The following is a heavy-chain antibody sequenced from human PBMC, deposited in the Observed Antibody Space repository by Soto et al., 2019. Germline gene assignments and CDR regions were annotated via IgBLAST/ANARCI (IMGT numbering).Heavy chain of an antibody. D-gene: IGHD4-17*01. V-gene: IGHV4-34*01. Sequence: SETLSLTCAVYGGSFSGYYWSWIRQPPGKGLGWIGEINHSGSTNYNPSLKSRVTISVDTSKNQFSLKLSSVTAADTAVYYCATTMATTGSSYWGQGTLVTVSS. CDR3: ATTMATTGSSY. CDR1: GGSFSGYY. CDR2: INHSGST. J-gene: IGHJ4*02.